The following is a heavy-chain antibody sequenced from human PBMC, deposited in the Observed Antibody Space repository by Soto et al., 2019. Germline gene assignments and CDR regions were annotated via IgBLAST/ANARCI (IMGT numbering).Heavy chain of an antibody. J-gene: IGHJ4*02. CDR3: TTSNLGVDY. CDR2: IKTKPDDGTI. D-gene: IGHD3-16*01. CDR1: GLIFSDVW. V-gene: IGHV3-15*01. Sequence: EVQLVESGGGLVKPGGSLRLSCAASGLIFSDVWMTWVRQAPGKGLEWVGRIKTKPDDGTIDYAAPVRGRFTISRDDSKNTLYLQMTGLTPDDTGVYYCTTSNLGVDYWGPGALVTVSS.